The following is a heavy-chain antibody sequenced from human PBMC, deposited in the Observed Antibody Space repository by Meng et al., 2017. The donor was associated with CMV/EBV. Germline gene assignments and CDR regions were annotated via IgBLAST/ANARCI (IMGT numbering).Heavy chain of an antibody. V-gene: IGHV1-2*02. CDR1: GYTFTGYY. CDR2: INPNSGGT. Sequence: ASVKVSCKASGYTFTGYYMHWVRQAPGQGLEWMGWINPNSGGTNYAQKFQGRVTMTRDTSISTAYMELSRLRSDDTAVYYCARDHGKAAAGGLYWGQGTLVTVSS. J-gene: IGHJ4*02. CDR3: ARDHGKAAAGGLY. D-gene: IGHD6-13*01.